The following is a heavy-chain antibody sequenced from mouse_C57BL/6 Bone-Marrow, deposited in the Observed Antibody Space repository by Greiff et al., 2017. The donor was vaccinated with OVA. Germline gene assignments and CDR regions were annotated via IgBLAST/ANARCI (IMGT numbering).Heavy chain of an antibody. V-gene: IGHV10-1*01. CDR2: IRSKSNNYAT. J-gene: IGHJ1*03. Sequence: EAGGGLVQPKGSLKLSCAASGFSFNTYAMNWVRQAPGKGLEWVARIRSKSNNYATYYADSVKDRFTISRDDSESMLYLQMNNLKTEDTAMYYCGRHPYYSNLNWYFDVWGTGTTVTVSS. CDR1: GFSFNTYA. D-gene: IGHD2-5*01. CDR3: GRHPYYSNLNWYFDV.